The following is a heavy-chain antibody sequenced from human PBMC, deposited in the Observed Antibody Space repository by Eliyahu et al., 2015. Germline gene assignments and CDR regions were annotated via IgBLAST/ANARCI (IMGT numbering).Heavy chain of an antibody. J-gene: IGHJ1*01. CDR3: AKEWLSPRRRVGLGLTPFQH. CDR2: ISYDGSTK. CDR1: GFXFSNYA. Sequence: QVQLVESGGGVVQPGRSLRLSCVASGFXFSNYAMYWVRQAPGKGLEWVTFISYDGSTKYYADSVKGRFTISRDNSKNTLFLQMNSLGDEDTAVYYCAKEWLSPRRRVGLGLTPFQHWGQGTLVTVSS. D-gene: IGHD3-22*01. V-gene: IGHV3-30*01.